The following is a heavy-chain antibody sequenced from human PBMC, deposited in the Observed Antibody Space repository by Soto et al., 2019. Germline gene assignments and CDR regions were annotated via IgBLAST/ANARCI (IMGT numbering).Heavy chain of an antibody. Sequence: QVQLVQSGAEVKKPGASVKVSCKASGYTFSSYAISWVRQAPGQGLEWMGGIIPIFGTANYAQKFQGRVTITADESTSTAYMELSSLRSEDTAVYYCARAPTYYYDSSGYYPYDYWGQGTLVTVSS. CDR1: GYTFSSYA. CDR3: ARAPTYYYDSSGYYPYDY. D-gene: IGHD3-22*01. V-gene: IGHV1-69*01. J-gene: IGHJ4*02. CDR2: IIPIFGTA.